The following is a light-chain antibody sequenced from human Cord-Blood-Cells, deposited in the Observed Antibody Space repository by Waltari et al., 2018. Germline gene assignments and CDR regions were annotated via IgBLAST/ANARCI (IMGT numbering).Light chain of an antibody. J-gene: IGKJ3*01. V-gene: IGKV3-11*01. CDR1: QSVSSS. CDR2: DAS. Sequence: EIVFTQSTATLSLSPGERATLSCRASQSVSSSLAWYQQKPGQAPRLLIYDASNRATGIPARFSGSGSGTDFTLTISSLEPEDFAVYYCQQRSNWPPGFTFGPGTKVDIK. CDR3: QQRSNWPPGFT.